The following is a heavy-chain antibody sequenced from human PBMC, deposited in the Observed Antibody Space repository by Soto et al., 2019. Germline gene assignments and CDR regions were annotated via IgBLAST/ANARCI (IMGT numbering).Heavy chain of an antibody. CDR1: GFTFGGYA. J-gene: IGHJ6*03. Sequence: GGSLRLSCAASGFTFGGYAMTWVRQAPGKGLEWVSALSATGETAYYADSVKGRFTISRDNSKNTLFLQMDGLRAEDTAVYYCAKFPSHFCYSYYYMDVWGKGTTVTVSS. V-gene: IGHV3-23*01. CDR2: LSATGETA. CDR3: AKFPSHFCYSYYYMDV.